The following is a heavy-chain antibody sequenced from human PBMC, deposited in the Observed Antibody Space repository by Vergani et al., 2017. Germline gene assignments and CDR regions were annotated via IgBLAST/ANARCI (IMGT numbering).Heavy chain of an antibody. CDR3: ANYKADCGSDCYLS. D-gene: IGHD2-21*02. V-gene: IGHV4-59*01. CDR1: SGSISPYY. CDR2: IYYTGSA. J-gene: IGHJ5*02. Sequence: QVQLQESGPGLVKPSETLSLTCTVSSGSISPYYWNWIRQPPGKGPEWIGYIYYTGSADYNPSLKGRVTISLDTSKNQFSLRLRSVTAADTAVYYCANYKADCGSDCYLSWGQGTLVTVSS.